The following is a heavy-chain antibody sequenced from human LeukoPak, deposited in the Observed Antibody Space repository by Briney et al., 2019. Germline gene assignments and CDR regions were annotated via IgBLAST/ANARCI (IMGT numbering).Heavy chain of an antibody. CDR3: ARSVTSGYGSGSHFDY. V-gene: IGHV1-18*01. Sequence: ASVKVSCKASGYTFTSYGISWVRQAPGQGLEWMGWISAYNGNTNYAQKLQGRVTMTTDTSTSTAYMELWSLRSDDTAVYYCARSVTSGYGSGSHFDYWGQGTLVTVSS. J-gene: IGHJ4*02. D-gene: IGHD3-10*01. CDR1: GYTFTSYG. CDR2: ISAYNGNT.